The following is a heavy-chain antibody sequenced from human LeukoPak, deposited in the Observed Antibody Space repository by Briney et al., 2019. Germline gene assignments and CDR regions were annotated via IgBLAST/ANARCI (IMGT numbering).Heavy chain of an antibody. V-gene: IGHV3-21*01. CDR3: ARDQESIAARSWFDP. Sequence: GGSLRLSCAASGFAFSSYSMNWVRQAPGKGLEWVSSISSSSSYIYYADSVKGRFTISRDNAKNSPYLQMNSLRAEDTAVYYCARDQESIAARSWFDPWGQGTLVTVSS. CDR1: GFAFSSYS. CDR2: ISSSSSYI. J-gene: IGHJ5*02. D-gene: IGHD6-6*01.